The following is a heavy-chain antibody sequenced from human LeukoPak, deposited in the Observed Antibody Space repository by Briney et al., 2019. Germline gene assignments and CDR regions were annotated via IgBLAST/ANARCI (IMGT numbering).Heavy chain of an antibody. CDR3: ARNLKDYSGFDY. CDR2: IYYSGST. CDR1: GGSISTSNW. D-gene: IGHD3-10*01. V-gene: IGHV4-4*02. J-gene: IGHJ4*02. Sequence: SETLSLTCAVSGGSISTSNWWSWVRQSPGKGLEWIAKIYYSGSTNYNPSLKSRVTISIDKSKNQFSLKLSSVTAADTAVYYCARNLKDYSGFDYWGQGTLVTVSS.